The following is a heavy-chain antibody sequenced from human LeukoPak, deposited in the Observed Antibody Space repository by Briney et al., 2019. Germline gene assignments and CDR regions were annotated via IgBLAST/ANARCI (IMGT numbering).Heavy chain of an antibody. Sequence: ASVTVSFTASGYTFTCYYVHWVRQAPGQGLEWIGSISPYNGGTKFAQNFQGRVSMTSDASISTASMELRSLTSDDTAVYYCARGKVGVDWCFDIWGRGTLVSVSS. CDR2: ISPYNGGT. V-gene: IGHV1-2*02. D-gene: IGHD1-26*01. CDR3: ARGKVGVDWCFDI. J-gene: IGHJ2*01. CDR1: GYTFTCYY.